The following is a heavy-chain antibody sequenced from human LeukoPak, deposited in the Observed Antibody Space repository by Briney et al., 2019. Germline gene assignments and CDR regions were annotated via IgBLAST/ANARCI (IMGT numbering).Heavy chain of an antibody. J-gene: IGHJ5*02. CDR3: ARGQGSTPSDWFDP. Sequence: SETLSLTCAVYGGSFSGCYWSWIRQPPGKGLEWIGEINHSGSTNYNPSLKSRVTISVDTSKNQFSLKLSSVTAADTAVYYCARGQGSTPSDWFDPWGQGTLVTVSS. V-gene: IGHV4-34*01. CDR1: GGSFSGCY. CDR2: INHSGST. D-gene: IGHD2-15*01.